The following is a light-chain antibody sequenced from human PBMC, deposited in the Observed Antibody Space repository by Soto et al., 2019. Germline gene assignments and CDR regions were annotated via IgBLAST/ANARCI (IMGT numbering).Light chain of an antibody. Sequence: DIQMTQSPSSLSASVGDRVTITCRASQSISSYLNWYQQKPGKAPKPLIYAASSLQSGVPSRFSGSGSGTYFTRTISSLQPEDFETYYCQQSYSTPWTFGQGTKVEIK. CDR2: AAS. J-gene: IGKJ1*01. CDR3: QQSYSTPWT. V-gene: IGKV1-39*01. CDR1: QSISSY.